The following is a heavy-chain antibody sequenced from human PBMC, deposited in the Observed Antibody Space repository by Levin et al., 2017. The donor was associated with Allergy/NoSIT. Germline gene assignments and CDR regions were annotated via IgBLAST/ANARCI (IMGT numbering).Heavy chain of an antibody. J-gene: IGHJ4*02. CDR2: IDSSGGSI. CDR1: GFRFNIYG. D-gene: IGHD2-8*02. Sequence: GGSLRLSCAASGFRFNIYGMSWVRQAPGKGLEWVSAIDSSGGSIYYADSVKGRFTISRDNSKNTLYLQMDSLRAEDTAVYYCGKDLAWSFDYWGQGTLVTVSS. V-gene: IGHV3-23*01. CDR3: GKDLAWSFDY.